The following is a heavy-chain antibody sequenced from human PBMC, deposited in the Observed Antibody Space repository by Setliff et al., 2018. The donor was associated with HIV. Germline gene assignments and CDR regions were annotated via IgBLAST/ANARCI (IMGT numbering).Heavy chain of an antibody. J-gene: IGHJ5*02. Sequence: SETLSLTCSVSGGSISDNKYYWSWIRQPLGKGLEYIGSIHYNEKTYYNPSLKSRVIISVDKSKNQFSLKLISLTAADTAKYFCARGVQAQVVLMSCVKGRFDPWGQGTQVTVSS. CDR3: ARGVQAQVVLMSCVKGRFDP. D-gene: IGHD2-8*01. CDR2: IHYNEKT. CDR1: GGSISDNKYY. V-gene: IGHV4-39*07.